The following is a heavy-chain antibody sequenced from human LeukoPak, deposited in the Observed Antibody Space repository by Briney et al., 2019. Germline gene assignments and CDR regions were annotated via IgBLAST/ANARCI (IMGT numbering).Heavy chain of an antibody. J-gene: IGHJ4*02. CDR2: INHSGST. V-gene: IGHV4-34*01. CDR3: ARNGGYSDFDY. Sequence: SETLSLTCAVYGGSFSGYYWSWIRQPPGKGLEWIGEINHSGSTNYNPSLKSRVTISVDTSKNQFSLKLSFVTAADTAVYYCARNGGYSDFDYWGQGTLVTVSS. D-gene: IGHD4-23*01. CDR1: GGSFSGYY.